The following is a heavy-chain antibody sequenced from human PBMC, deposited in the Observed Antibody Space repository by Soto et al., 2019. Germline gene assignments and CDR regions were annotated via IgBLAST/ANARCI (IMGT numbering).Heavy chain of an antibody. J-gene: IGHJ5*02. CDR1: GFTFSSYS. CDR3: ARDLGDCSSTSGYQDWFAP. V-gene: IGHV3-48*01. D-gene: IGHD2-2*01. Sequence: GGSLRLSCAASGFTFSSYSMNWVRQAPGKGLEWVSYISSSSSTIYYADSVKGRFTISRDNAKNSLYLQMNSLRAEDTAAYYYARDLGDCSSTSGYQDWFAPWGKGTLVTVSS. CDR2: ISSSSSTI.